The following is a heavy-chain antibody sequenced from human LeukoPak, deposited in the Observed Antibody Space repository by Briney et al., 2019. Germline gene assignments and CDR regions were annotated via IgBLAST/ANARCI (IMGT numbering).Heavy chain of an antibody. V-gene: IGHV1-18*01. CDR3: ARNDAGSHWGNSWYYFDF. J-gene: IGHJ4*02. Sequence: ASVTVSCKASGYTFTSYGFSWVRQAPGQGLEWLGWISVYNRNTNYAQKLQGRVTMTTDTSTNTAYMELRSLRSDDTAVYYCARNDAGSHWGNSWYYFDFWGQGTLVTVSS. CDR1: GYTFTSYG. CDR2: ISVYNRNT. D-gene: IGHD6-13*01.